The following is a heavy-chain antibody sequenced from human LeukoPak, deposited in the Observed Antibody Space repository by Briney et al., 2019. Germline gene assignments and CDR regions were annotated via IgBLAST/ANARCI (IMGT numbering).Heavy chain of an antibody. CDR2: IYYSGST. Sequence: SETLSLTCTVSGGSISSSSYYWGWIRQPPGKGLEWIESIYYSGSTYYNPSLKSRVTISVDTSKNQFSLKLSSVTAADTAVYYCARLGYCSGGSCYDFDYWGQGTLVTVSS. D-gene: IGHD2-15*01. V-gene: IGHV4-39*01. CDR1: GGSISSSSYY. J-gene: IGHJ4*02. CDR3: ARLGYCSGGSCYDFDY.